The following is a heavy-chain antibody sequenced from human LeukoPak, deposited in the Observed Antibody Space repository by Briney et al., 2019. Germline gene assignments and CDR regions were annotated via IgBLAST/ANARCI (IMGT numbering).Heavy chain of an antibody. CDR3: ARESVAGNFDY. Sequence: PSETLSLTCAVYGGSFSGYYWSWIRQPPGKGLEWIGYIYYSGSTNYNPSLKSRVTISVDTSKNQFSLKLSSVTAADTAVYYCARESVAGNFDYWGQGTLVTVSS. CDR1: GGSFSGYY. V-gene: IGHV4-59*01. J-gene: IGHJ4*02. D-gene: IGHD6-19*01. CDR2: IYYSGST.